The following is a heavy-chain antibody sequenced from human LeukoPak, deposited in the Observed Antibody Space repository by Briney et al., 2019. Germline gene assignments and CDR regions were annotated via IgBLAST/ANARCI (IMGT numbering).Heavy chain of an antibody. CDR1: GFTFSSYS. CDR3: AKGRRDYDSSGYYY. J-gene: IGHJ4*02. CDR2: ISSSSSYI. D-gene: IGHD3-22*01. V-gene: IGHV3-21*01. Sequence: GGSLRLSCAASGFTFSSYSMNWVRQAPGRGLEWVSSISSSSSYIYYADSVKGRFTISRDNSKNTLYLQMNSLRAEDTAVYYCAKGRRDYDSSGYYYWGQGTLVTVSS.